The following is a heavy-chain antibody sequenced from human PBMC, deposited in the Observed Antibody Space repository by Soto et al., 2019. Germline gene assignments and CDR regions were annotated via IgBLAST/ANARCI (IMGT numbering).Heavy chain of an antibody. D-gene: IGHD3-16*01. Sequence: QLQLQESGSGLVKPSQTLSLTCAVSCGSISSGGYAWSWIRQPSGKGLEWIGYISHRGSTFYNPSLTSRVTRSVDRSKNQGSLKLSSVTAADTAVYYCARDELGDGGGLGYWGQGTLVTVSS. J-gene: IGHJ4*02. V-gene: IGHV4-30-2*01. CDR2: ISHRGST. CDR3: ARDELGDGGGLGY. CDR1: CGSISSGGYA.